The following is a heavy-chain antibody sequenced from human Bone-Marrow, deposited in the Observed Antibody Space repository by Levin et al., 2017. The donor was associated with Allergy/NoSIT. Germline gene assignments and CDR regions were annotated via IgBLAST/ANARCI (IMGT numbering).Heavy chain of an antibody. J-gene: IGHJ4*02. CDR1: GYTFTSHS. V-gene: IGHV1-3*01. CDR3: ARRAEGSCSHTNCPTPSDY. CDR2: INAGNGDT. D-gene: IGHD2-2*01. Sequence: ASVKVSCKVSGYTFTSHSMHWVRQAPGQGLEWVGWINAGNGDTKSSQKFQGRVTLTRDTSASTVYMELSSLSSEDTAVYYCARRAEGSCSHTNCPTPSDYWGQGTLVTVSS.